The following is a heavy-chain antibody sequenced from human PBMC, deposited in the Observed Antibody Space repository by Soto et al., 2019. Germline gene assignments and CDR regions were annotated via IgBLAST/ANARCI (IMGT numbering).Heavy chain of an antibody. CDR2: IPPLFRTT. V-gene: IGHV1-69*01. CDR1: GDLFNNYA. D-gene: IGHD6-13*01. J-gene: IGHJ4*02. Sequence: QVQLVQSGAEVKEPGSSVKVSCKATGDLFNNYAFNWVRQAPGQGLEWMGRIPPLFRTTNYAQKFQGRVTIGADELTTIVYLEVSNLASEDSAMYYCAASSSGAAAGDFKFWGQGTLVTVSP. CDR3: AASSSGAAAGDFKF.